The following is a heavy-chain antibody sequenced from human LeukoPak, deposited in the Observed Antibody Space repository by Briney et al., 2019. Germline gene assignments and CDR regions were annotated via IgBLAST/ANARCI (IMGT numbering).Heavy chain of an antibody. D-gene: IGHD6-19*01. Sequence: PGGSLRLSCAASGFTFSSYWMSWVPQAPGKGLEWVANIKQDGSEKFYVDSVKGRFTISRDNAKNSLYLQMNSLRAEDTAVYYCARDASIAVAGDYWGQGTLVTVSS. CDR3: ARDASIAVAGDY. V-gene: IGHV3-7*01. CDR1: GFTFSSYW. J-gene: IGHJ4*02. CDR2: IKQDGSEK.